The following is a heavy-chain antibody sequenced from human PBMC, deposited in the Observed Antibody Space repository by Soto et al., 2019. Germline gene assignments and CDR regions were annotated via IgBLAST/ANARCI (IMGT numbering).Heavy chain of an antibody. CDR2: ISGSGGST. Sequence: GGSLRLSCAASGFTFSSYGMSWVRQAPGKGLEWVSSISGSGGSTYYADSVKGRFTISSDNSKNTMYLQMNRLRAEHTAVYYCAKTSPPGGTYLPLWFWGQGTLVTVSS. CDR3: AKTSPPGGTYLPLWF. V-gene: IGHV3-23*01. D-gene: IGHD1-26*01. CDR1: GFTFSSYG. J-gene: IGHJ4*02.